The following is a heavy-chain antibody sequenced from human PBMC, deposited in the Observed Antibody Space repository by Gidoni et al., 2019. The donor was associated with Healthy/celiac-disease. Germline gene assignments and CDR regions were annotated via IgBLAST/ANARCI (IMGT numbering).Heavy chain of an antibody. Sequence: EVQLVESGGGLVQPGGSLKLSRADSGFTFSGGAMHWVRLASGKGLGWVGRIRRKSNRYATAYAASVKGRFTISSDDSKNTAYLQMTSLKTEDTAVYYCTVDGRAAAVTSPQYYWGQGTLVTVSS. V-gene: IGHV3-73*01. CDR2: IRRKSNRYAT. CDR3: TVDGRAAAVTSPQYY. J-gene: IGHJ4*02. D-gene: IGHD6-13*01. CDR1: GFTFSGGA.